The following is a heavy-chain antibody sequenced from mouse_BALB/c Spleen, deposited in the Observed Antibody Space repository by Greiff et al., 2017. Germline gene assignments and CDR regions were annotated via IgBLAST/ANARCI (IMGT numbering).Heavy chain of an antibody. Sequence: EVKLQESGPGLVKPSQSLSLTCTVTGYSITSDYAWNWIRQFPGNKLEWMGYISYSGSTSYNPSLKSRISITRDTSKNQFFLQLNSVTTEDTATYYCARVFRTARATGGFAYWGQGTLVTVSA. V-gene: IGHV3-2*02. CDR3: ARVFRTARATGGFAY. CDR1: GYSITSDYA. CDR2: ISYSGST. J-gene: IGHJ3*01. D-gene: IGHD3-2*01.